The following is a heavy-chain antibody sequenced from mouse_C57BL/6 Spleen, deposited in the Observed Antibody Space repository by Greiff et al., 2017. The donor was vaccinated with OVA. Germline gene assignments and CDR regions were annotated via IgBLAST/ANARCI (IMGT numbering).Heavy chain of an antibody. J-gene: IGHJ2*01. CDR1: GYTFTSYW. V-gene: IGHV1-69*01. Sequence: QVQLQQPGAELVMPGASVKLSCKASGYTFTSYWMHWVKQRPGQGLEWIGEIDPSDSYTNYNQKFKGKSTLTVDKSSSTAYMQLSSLTSEDSAVYYCARGESNYYFDYWGQGTTLTVSS. D-gene: IGHD2-5*01. CDR2: IDPSDSYT. CDR3: ARGESNYYFDY.